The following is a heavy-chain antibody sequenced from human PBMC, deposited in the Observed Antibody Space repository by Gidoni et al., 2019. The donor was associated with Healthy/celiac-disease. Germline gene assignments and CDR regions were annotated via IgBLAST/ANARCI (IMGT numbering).Heavy chain of an antibody. Sequence: EVQLVESGGGLVQPGGSLRLSCAASGFTVSSNYISWVRQAPGKGLEWVSVIYSGGSTYYADSGKGRFTISRDNSKNTLYLQMNSLRAEDTAVYYCARSNRVGVLDYWGQGTLVTVSS. J-gene: IGHJ4*02. V-gene: IGHV3-66*01. CDR1: GFTVSSNY. CDR3: ARSNRVGVLDY. D-gene: IGHD2-8*01. CDR2: IYSGGST.